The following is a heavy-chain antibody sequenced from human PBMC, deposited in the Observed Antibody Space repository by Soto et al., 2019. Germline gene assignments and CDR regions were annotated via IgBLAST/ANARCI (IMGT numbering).Heavy chain of an antibody. CDR1: GGSFSGYY. J-gene: IGHJ6*02. Sequence: SETLSLTCDVYGGSFSGYYWSWIRQSPWKGLEWIGQIKHSGGTNYNPLLKSRVTISVDTPRNQFSLKLSSVTAADTAVYYCASLDYSNYYYYYYGMDVWGQGTTVTVSS. CDR2: IKHSGGT. D-gene: IGHD4-4*01. CDR3: ASLDYSNYYYYYYGMDV. V-gene: IGHV4-34*01.